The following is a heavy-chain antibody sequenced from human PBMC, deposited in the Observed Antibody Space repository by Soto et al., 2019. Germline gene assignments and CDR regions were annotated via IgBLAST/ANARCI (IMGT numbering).Heavy chain of an antibody. V-gene: IGHV4-30-4*01. CDR3: ARNLGGYSNNYFDY. CDR1: GGSISSDDYY. D-gene: IGHD5-18*01. CDR2: ISYSGTT. Sequence: PSETLSLTCTVSGGSISSDDYYWSWIRQPPGKGLEWIGYISYSGTTYYNPSLKSRVTISIDMSQNQFSLKLSLVTAADTAVYYCARNLGGYSNNYFDYWGQVALVTVSS. J-gene: IGHJ4*02.